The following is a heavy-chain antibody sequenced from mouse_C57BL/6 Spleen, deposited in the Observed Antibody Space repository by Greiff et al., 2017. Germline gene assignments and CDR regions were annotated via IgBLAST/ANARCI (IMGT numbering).Heavy chain of an antibody. Sequence: EVQLVESGGGLVKPGGSLKLSCAASGFTFSDYGMHWVRQAPEKGLEWVAYISSGSSTIYYADTVKGRFTISRDNAKNTLFLQMTSLRSEDTAMYYCASGIYYGSRYFDVWGTGTTVTVSS. V-gene: IGHV5-17*01. CDR1: GFTFSDYG. CDR2: ISSGSSTI. D-gene: IGHD1-1*01. CDR3: ASGIYYGSRYFDV. J-gene: IGHJ1*03.